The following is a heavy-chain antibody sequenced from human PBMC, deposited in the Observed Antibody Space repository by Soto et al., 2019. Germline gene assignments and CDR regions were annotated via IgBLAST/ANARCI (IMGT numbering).Heavy chain of an antibody. V-gene: IGHV6-1*01. CDR3: ASDNIGGGMDLFDY. J-gene: IGHJ4*02. CDR1: GDSVSSNSVA. CDR2: TYYRSKWYN. D-gene: IGHD3-16*01. Sequence: SQTLSLTCAISGDSVSSNSVAWHWIRQSPSRGLEWLGRTYYRSKWYNDYAVSVKSRITINPDTPKNQFSLQLNSVTPEDTAVYYCASDNIGGGMDLFDYWGQGTLVTVSS.